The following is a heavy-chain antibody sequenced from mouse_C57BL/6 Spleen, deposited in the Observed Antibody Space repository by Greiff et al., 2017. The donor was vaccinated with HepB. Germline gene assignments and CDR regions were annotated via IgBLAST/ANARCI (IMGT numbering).Heavy chain of an antibody. D-gene: IGHD2-13*01. J-gene: IGHJ3*01. CDR2: IDPSDSYT. CDR1: GYTFTSYW. V-gene: IGHV1-69*01. CDR3: ARSDYSWFAY. Sequence: QVHVKQPGAELVMPGASVKLSCKASGYTFTSYWMHWVKQRPGQGLEWIGEIDPSDSYTNYNQKFKGKSTLTVDKSSSTAYMQLSSLTSEDSAVYYCARSDYSWFAYWGQGTLVTVSA.